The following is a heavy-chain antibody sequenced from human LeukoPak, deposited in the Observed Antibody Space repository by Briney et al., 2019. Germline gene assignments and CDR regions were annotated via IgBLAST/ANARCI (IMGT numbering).Heavy chain of an antibody. D-gene: IGHD3-22*01. CDR2: INHSGST. Sequence: SETLSLTCAVYGGSFSGYYWSWIRQPPGKGLEWIGEINHSGSTNYNPSLRSRVTISVDTSKNQFSLKLSSVTAADTAVYYCARRATYYYDSSRIDPWGQGTLVTVSS. CDR1: GGSFSGYY. CDR3: ARRATYYYDSSRIDP. V-gene: IGHV4-34*01. J-gene: IGHJ5*02.